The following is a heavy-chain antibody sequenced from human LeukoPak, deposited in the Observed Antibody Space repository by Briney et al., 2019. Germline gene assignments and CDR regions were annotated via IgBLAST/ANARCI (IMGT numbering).Heavy chain of an antibody. V-gene: IGHV3-30*18. Sequence: PGGSLRLSCAASGFTFSVCGMHWVRQAPGRGLEWVAAIASDGSDIHYVDSVKGRFTISRDNSKNTLYLQMNSLRPEDTAVYYCAKRGRVDWNYIFAFDIWGQGTMVTVSS. D-gene: IGHD1-7*01. J-gene: IGHJ3*02. CDR1: GFTFSVCG. CDR2: IASDGSDI. CDR3: AKRGRVDWNYIFAFDI.